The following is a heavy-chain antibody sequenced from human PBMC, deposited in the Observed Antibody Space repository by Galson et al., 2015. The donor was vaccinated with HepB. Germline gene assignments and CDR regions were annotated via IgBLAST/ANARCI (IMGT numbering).Heavy chain of an antibody. V-gene: IGHV1-2*04. CDR1: GYTFTGYY. J-gene: IGHJ4*02. Sequence: SVKVSCKASGYTFTGYYMHWVRQAPGQGLEWMGWINPNSGGTNYAQKFQGWVNMTRDTSISTAYMELSRLRAEDTAVYYCARDRGYSYGQRGDYWGQGTLVTVSS. D-gene: IGHD5-18*01. CDR2: INPNSGGT. CDR3: ARDRGYSYGQRGDY.